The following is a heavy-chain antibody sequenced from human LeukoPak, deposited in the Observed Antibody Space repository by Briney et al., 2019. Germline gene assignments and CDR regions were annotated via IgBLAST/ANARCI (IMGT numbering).Heavy chain of an antibody. D-gene: IGHD3-22*01. CDR2: INYSGRT. J-gene: IGHJ3*02. CDR3: ARLLDYDNSCDPDTFDM. Sequence: SETLSLTCTVSGGFISSYYWSWIRQPPGKGLEWIAFINYSGRTKYNPSLQSRVSVSLDTSKNHFSLQVRSVIAADTAVYYCARLLDYDNSCDPDTFDMWGQGTMVNVSS. CDR1: GGFISSYY. V-gene: IGHV4-59*01.